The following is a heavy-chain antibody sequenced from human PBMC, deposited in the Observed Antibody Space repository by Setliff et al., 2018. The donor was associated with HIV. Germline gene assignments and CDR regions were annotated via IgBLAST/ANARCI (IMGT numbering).Heavy chain of an antibody. CDR1: GFTFSNYE. J-gene: IGHJ4*02. D-gene: IGHD6-19*01. CDR2: LTGSGDTI. V-gene: IGHV3-48*03. Sequence: GGSLRLSCAASGFTFSNYEMSWVRQAPGKGPEWVSYLTGSGDTIYYADSVKGRFTMSRDNAKDSVYLQMNTLRVEDTAVYYCAREATPRHSSGWVYFDYWGQGMMVTVSS. CDR3: AREATPRHSSGWVYFDY.